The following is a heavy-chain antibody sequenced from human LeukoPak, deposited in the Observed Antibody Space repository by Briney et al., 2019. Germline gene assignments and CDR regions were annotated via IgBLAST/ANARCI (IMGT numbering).Heavy chain of an antibody. J-gene: IGHJ4*02. CDR3: AREGGTVTTPDY. CDR2: IYYNGAT. Sequence: PSETLSLTCTVSGGSVSSSSYYWGWIRQPPGKALEWIGTIYYNGATRYNPSLNSRATISVDTSKNQFSLKLSSVTAADTAVYYCAREGGTVTTPDYWGQGTLVTVSS. V-gene: IGHV4-39*07. D-gene: IGHD4-17*01. CDR1: GGSVSSSSYY.